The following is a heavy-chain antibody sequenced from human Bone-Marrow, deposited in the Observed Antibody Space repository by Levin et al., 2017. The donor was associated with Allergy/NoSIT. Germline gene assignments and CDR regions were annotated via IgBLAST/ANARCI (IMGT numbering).Heavy chain of an antibody. Sequence: GGSLRLSCAASGFTFSSFAMHWVRQAPGKGLDWVAVITYDGSNQYYADSVRGRFTISRDNSRDTLYLQMNNLSVEDTAVYYCARDRPDYAPLTYWGQGSLVTVSS. D-gene: IGHD3-16*01. CDR2: ITYDGSNQ. CDR3: ARDRPDYAPLTY. J-gene: IGHJ4*02. CDR1: GFTFSSFA. V-gene: IGHV3-30*14.